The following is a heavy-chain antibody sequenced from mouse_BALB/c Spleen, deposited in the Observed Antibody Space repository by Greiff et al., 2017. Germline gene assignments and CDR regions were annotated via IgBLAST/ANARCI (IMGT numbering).Heavy chain of an antibody. Sequence: VNVVESGAELMKPGASVKISCKATGYTFSSYWIEWVKQRPGHGLEWIGEILPGSGSTNYNEKFKGKATFTADTSSNTAYMQLSSLTSEDSAVYYCAKGRGNYDFAYWGQGTLVTVSA. V-gene: IGHV1-9*01. CDR1: GYTFSSYW. D-gene: IGHD2-1*01. J-gene: IGHJ3*01. CDR3: AKGRGNYDFAY. CDR2: ILPGSGST.